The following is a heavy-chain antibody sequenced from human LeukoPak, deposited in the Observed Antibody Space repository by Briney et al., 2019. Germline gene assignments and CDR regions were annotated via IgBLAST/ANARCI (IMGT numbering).Heavy chain of an antibody. CDR3: ARDGSGWAFDY. CDR1: GFTLRSYA. D-gene: IGHD6-19*01. J-gene: IGHJ4*02. V-gene: IGHV3-64*01. Sequence: PGGSLRLSCAASGFTLRSYAMHWVRQAPGKGLEYVSAISSNGGSTYYANSVKGRFTISRDNSKNTLYLQMGSLRAEDMAVYYCARDGSGWAFDYWAREPWSPSPQ. CDR2: ISSNGGST.